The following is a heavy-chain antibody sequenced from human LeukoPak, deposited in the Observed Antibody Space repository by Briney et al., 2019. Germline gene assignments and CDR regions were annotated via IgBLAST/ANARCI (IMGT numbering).Heavy chain of an antibody. V-gene: IGHV3-66*02. J-gene: IGHJ1*01. CDR2: LFSDRRT. Sequence: GGSLRLSCAASGFIVSTNYMTWVRQAPGKGLHWVAILFSDRRTFYADTVKCRFTVSRDNSKNTLYLQMNSLRPEDTAVYYCAKDVVIGASYDYGDYIPLPHWGQGTLVTVSS. D-gene: IGHD4-17*01. CDR3: AKDVVIGASYDYGDYIPLPH. CDR1: GFIVSTNY.